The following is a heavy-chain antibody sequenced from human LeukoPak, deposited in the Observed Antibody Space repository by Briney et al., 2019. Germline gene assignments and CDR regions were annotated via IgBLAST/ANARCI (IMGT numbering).Heavy chain of an antibody. Sequence: PGESLKISCKGSGYSFTSYWISWVRQMPGNGLEWMGRIDPSDSYTNYSPSFPGHVTMSADKSISTAYLQWSSLNASDTAMYYCASWAYTDYWGQGTLVTVSS. D-gene: IGHD3-16*01. V-gene: IGHV5-10-1*01. CDR1: GYSFTSYW. J-gene: IGHJ4*02. CDR2: IDPSDSYT. CDR3: ASWAYTDY.